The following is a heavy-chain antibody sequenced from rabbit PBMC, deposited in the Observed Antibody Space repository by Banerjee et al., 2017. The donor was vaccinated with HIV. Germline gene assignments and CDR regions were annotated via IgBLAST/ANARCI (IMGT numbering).Heavy chain of an antibody. J-gene: IGHJ4*01. Sequence: MCWVRQAPGKGLEWIACINTISGDTVYATWAKGRFTISETSSTTVTLQMTSLTAADTATYFCARVGGWGGGDLWGPGTLVTVS. CDR3: ARVGGWGGGDL. CDR2: INTISGDT. D-gene: IGHD4-1*01. V-gene: IGHV1S40*01.